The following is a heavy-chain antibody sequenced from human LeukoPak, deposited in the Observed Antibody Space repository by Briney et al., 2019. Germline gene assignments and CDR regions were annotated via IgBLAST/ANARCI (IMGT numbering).Heavy chain of an antibody. D-gene: IGHD5-12*01. Sequence: GGTLRLSCAASGFTFSSYGMSWVRQAPGKGLEWVSGISGSGSGTYYAESVKGRFTISRDNSKNTLHLQMNSLRAEDTAVYYCARGPSGYHNTGGQGTLVTVSS. CDR3: ARGPSGYHNT. CDR2: ISGSGSGT. CDR1: GFTFSSYG. V-gene: IGHV3-23*01. J-gene: IGHJ4*02.